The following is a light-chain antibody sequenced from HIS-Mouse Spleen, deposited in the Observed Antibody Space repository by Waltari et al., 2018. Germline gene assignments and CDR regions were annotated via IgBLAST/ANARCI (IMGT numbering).Light chain of an antibody. J-gene: IGKJ1*01. V-gene: IGKV3-15*01. CDR3: QQYNNWWT. Sequence: EIALTRSPGTLSLSPGQRATLSCRASQSVSSNLAWYQQKPGQAPRLLSYAASTTATGIPVRFSGSRSVTEFTLTISSLQSEDFAVYYCQQYNNWWTFGQGTKVAIK. CDR1: QSVSSN. CDR2: AAS.